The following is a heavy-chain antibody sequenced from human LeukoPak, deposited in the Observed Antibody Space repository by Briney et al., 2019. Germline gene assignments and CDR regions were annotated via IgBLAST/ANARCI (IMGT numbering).Heavy chain of an antibody. D-gene: IGHD2-2*01. J-gene: IGHJ3*02. Sequence: SETLSLTCTVSGGSISSYYWSWIRQPPGKGLEWIGYIYYSGSTNYNPSLKSRVTISVDTSKNQFSLKLSSATAADTAVYYCARVIGYCSSTSCYRNNDAFDIWGQGTMVTVSS. CDR2: IYYSGST. CDR1: GGSISSYY. CDR3: ARVIGYCSSTSCYRNNDAFDI. V-gene: IGHV4-59*01.